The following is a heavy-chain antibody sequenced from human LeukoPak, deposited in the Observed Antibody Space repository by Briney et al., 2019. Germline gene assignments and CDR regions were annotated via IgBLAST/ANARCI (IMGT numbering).Heavy chain of an antibody. CDR1: GFTFSSYA. V-gene: IGHV3-23*01. J-gene: IGHJ4*02. D-gene: IGHD6-13*01. CDR2: ISGSGGST. Sequence: PGASLRLSCAASGFTFSSYAMSWVRQASGKGLEWVSAISGSGGSTYYADSVKGRFTISRDNSKNTLYLQMNSLRAEDTAVYYCAKDLSLVIAAAGTWFYWGQGTLVTVSS. CDR3: AKDLSLVIAAAGTWFY.